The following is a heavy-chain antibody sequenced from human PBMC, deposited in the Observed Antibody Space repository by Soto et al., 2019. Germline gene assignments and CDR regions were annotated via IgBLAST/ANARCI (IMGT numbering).Heavy chain of an antibody. Sequence: ALVKVSCKASGYTFTSYGISWVRQASGQGLEWMGWISAYNGNTNYAQRLQGRVTMTTDTTTSTASEKQRSLRYDDTAVYYCARAKIGYWYID. CDR3: ARAKIGYWYID. CDR1: GYTFTSYG. V-gene: IGHV1-18*01. CDR2: ISAYNGNT. J-gene: IGHJ2*01.